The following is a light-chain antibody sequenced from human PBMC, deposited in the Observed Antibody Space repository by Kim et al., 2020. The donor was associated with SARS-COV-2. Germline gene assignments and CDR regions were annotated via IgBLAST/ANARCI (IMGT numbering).Light chain of an antibody. CDR2: GAS. Sequence: EIVLTQSPGTLSLSPGERATLSCRASQSLSSYYLAWYQQKPGQAPRLLVFGASSRATGIPDRFRCGGSGTDFTLTITRLEPEDFAVYYCQQFSSSPRTFGQGTRLEIK. J-gene: IGKJ5*01. CDR3: QQFSSSPRT. V-gene: IGKV3-20*01. CDR1: QSLSSYY.